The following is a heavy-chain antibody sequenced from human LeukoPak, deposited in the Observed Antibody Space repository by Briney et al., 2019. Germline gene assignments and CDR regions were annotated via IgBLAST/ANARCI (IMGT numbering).Heavy chain of an antibody. CDR2: MNPNSGNT. J-gene: IGHJ5*02. V-gene: IGHV1-8*01. D-gene: IGHD6-19*01. Sequence: VASVKVSCKASGYTFTSYDINWVRQATGQGLEWMGWMNPNSGNTGYAQKFQGRVTMTRNTSISTAYMELSSLRSEDTAVYYGARGRAWYSSGWSKNGPWGQGTLVTVSS. CDR3: ARGRAWYSSGWSKNGP. CDR1: GYTFTSYD.